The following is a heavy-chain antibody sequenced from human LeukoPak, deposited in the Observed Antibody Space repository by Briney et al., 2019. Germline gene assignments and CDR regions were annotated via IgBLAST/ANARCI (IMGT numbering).Heavy chain of an antibody. D-gene: IGHD3-10*01. CDR1: RFTFSSYG. V-gene: IGHV3-23*01. CDR3: ARGPPLNGADDAFDI. J-gene: IGHJ3*02. Sequence: PGGSLRLSCAASRFTFSSYGMSWVRQAPGKGLEWVSAISGSGGSTYYADSVKGRFTISRDNSKNTLYLQLNSLRAEDTAVYYCARGPPLNGADDAFDIWGQGTMVTVSS. CDR2: ISGSGGST.